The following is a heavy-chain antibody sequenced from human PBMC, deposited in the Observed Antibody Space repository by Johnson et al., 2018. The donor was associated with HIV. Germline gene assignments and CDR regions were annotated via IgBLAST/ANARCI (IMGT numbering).Heavy chain of an antibody. V-gene: IGHV3-48*04. Sequence: EKLVESGGGVVQPGRSLRLSCAASGFTFSSYAMHWVRQAPGKGLEWVSYISSSGSTIYYAESVKGRFTISRDNAKNSLYLQMNSLRAEDTAVYYCARERGEGGSYYSFRRDAFDIWGQGTMVTVSS. CDR2: ISSSGSTI. CDR3: ARERGEGGSYYSFRRDAFDI. J-gene: IGHJ3*02. CDR1: GFTFSSYA. D-gene: IGHD1-26*01.